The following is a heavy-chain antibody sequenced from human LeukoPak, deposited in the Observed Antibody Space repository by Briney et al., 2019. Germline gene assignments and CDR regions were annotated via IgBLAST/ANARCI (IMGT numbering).Heavy chain of an antibody. D-gene: IGHD2-8*01. Sequence: GGSLRLSCAASGFTFSSYAMHWVRQAPGKGLEWVAFIRYDGSNKYYADSVKGRFTISRDNSKNTLYLQMNSLRAEDTAVYYCATVLMVYATGFDPWGQGTLVTVSS. CDR1: GFTFSSYA. V-gene: IGHV3-30*02. J-gene: IGHJ5*02. CDR2: IRYDGSNK. CDR3: ATVLMVYATGFDP.